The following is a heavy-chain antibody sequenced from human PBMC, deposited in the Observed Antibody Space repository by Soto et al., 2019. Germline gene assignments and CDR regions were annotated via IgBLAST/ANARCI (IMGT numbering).Heavy chain of an antibody. CDR1: GYTFTGYY. CDR2: INPNSGGT. J-gene: IGHJ4*02. CDR3: ARRKGDYYDSSGYHYYFDY. V-gene: IGHV1-2*02. D-gene: IGHD3-22*01. Sequence: ASVKVSCKASGYTFTGYYVHWVRQAPGQGLEWMGWINPNSGGTKSAQKIQGRVTMTSDTSINTAYMELSRLRSDDTAVYYCARRKGDYYDSSGYHYYFDYWGQGTLVTVSS.